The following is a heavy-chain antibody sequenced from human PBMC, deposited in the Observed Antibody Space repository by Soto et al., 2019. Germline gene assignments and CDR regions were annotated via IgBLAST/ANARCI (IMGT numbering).Heavy chain of an antibody. Sequence: PSETLSLTCAVYGGSVNGYYWNWIRQPPGKGLEWIEEINHTGGTHYNPSLKSRVTMSVDTPKNQFSLRLSSVTAADTAIYYCATRITVFGLLIPPFDPWGQGTQVTVSS. CDR3: ATRITVFGLLIPPFDP. CDR1: GGSVNGYY. V-gene: IGHV4-34*01. J-gene: IGHJ5*02. D-gene: IGHD3-3*01. CDR2: INHTGGT.